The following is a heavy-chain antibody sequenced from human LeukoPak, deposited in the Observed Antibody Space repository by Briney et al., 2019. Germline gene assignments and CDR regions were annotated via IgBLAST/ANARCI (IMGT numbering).Heavy chain of an antibody. CDR3: ARSRGVPKWFGP. V-gene: IGHV4-31*03. CDR2: IYYSGST. D-gene: IGHD5-24*01. Sequence: RPSETLSLTCTVSGGSISSGGYYWSWIRQHPGKGLEWIGYIYYSGSTYYNPSLKSRVTISVDTSKNQFSLKLSSVTAADTAVYFCARSRGVPKWFGPRGQGTLVTVSS. J-gene: IGHJ5*02. CDR1: GGSISSGGYY.